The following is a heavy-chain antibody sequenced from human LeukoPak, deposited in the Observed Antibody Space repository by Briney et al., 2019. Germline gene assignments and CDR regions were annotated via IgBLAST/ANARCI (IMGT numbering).Heavy chain of an antibody. CDR1: GFTVSSNY. D-gene: IGHD3-22*01. Sequence: GGSLRLSCAASGFTVSSNYMSWVRQSTGKGLEWVSSTSGDGGATYYSNSVKGRFTISRDNSRNTLYLQMNSLRAEDTAVYYCAKNRPNNYGSNGHYYSRDDDYWGHETMV. V-gene: IGHV3-23*01. J-gene: IGHJ4*01. CDR2: TSGDGGAT. CDR3: AKNRPNNYGSNGHYYSRDDDY.